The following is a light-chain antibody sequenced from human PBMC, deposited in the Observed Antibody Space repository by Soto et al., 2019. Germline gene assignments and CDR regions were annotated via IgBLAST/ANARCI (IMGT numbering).Light chain of an antibody. CDR2: KAS. J-gene: IGKJ2*03. CDR3: LHYDTSYS. Sequence: DIQMTQSPSTLSASVGDRVTITCRASQSINLWLAWYQQKPGRAPKVLIYKASTLESGVASRFSSSGSGTEFPLTISSLQPDDFATYYSLHYDTSYSFGQGTKLEIK. V-gene: IGKV1-5*03. CDR1: QSINLW.